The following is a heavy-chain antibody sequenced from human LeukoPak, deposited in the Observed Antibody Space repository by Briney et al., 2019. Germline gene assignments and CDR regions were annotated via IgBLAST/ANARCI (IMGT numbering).Heavy chain of an antibody. V-gene: IGHV1-18*01. CDR2: ISGYNGKT. CDR1: GYTFTSYG. CDR3: ASNAAGVCTSTHCYVV. Sequence: ASVKVSCKASGYTFTSYGISWVRQAPGHRLEWMGWISGYNGKTNYAQKLQGRVTMTTDTSTSTAYLDLRSLRSDDTAVYYCASNAAGVCTSTHCYVVWGQGTLVTVSS. D-gene: IGHD2-2*01. J-gene: IGHJ4*02.